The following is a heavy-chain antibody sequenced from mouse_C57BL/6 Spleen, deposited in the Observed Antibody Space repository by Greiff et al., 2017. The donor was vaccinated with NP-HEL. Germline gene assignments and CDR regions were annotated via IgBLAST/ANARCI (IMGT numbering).Heavy chain of an antibody. D-gene: IGHD3-3*01. Sequence: VESGGGLVQPGGSLSLSCAASGFTFTAYYMSWVRQPPGKALEWLGFIRNKANGYTTEYSASVKGRFTISRDNSQSILYLQMNALRAEDSATYYCARYIGGPYYAMDYWGQGTSVTVSS. J-gene: IGHJ4*01. V-gene: IGHV7-3*01. CDR2: IRNKANGYTT. CDR1: GFTFTAYY. CDR3: ARYIGGPYYAMDY.